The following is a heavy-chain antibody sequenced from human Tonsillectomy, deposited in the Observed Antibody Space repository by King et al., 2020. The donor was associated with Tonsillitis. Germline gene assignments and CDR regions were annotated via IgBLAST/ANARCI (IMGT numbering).Heavy chain of an antibody. J-gene: IGHJ4*02. D-gene: IGHD4-23*01. CDR1: GGSISSGGYY. CDR2: IYNSGSA. V-gene: IGHV4-31*03. Sequence: VQLQESGPGLVKPSQTLSLTCTVSGGSISSGGYYWDWIRQHPGKGLEWLGDIYNSGSAYYNPSLKSRVTISVDTSKNQFSLKLSSVTAADTAVYYCARGVDYGGHEFDSWGQGTLVTVSS. CDR3: ARGVDYGGHEFDS.